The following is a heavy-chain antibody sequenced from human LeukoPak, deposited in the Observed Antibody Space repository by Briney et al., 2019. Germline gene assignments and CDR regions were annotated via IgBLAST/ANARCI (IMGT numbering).Heavy chain of an antibody. CDR1: GYTFTAYY. V-gene: IGHV1-2*02. CDR2: INPNSGGT. J-gene: IGHJ4*02. D-gene: IGHD3-22*01. Sequence: ASVKVSCKASGYTFTAYYLHWVRQAPGQGLEWMGWINPNSGGTNYAQNFQGRVTMTRDTSISTAYMELTSLRSDDTAVYYCARARTDYYDSSGSDYWGQGTLVTVSS. CDR3: ARARTDYYDSSGSDY.